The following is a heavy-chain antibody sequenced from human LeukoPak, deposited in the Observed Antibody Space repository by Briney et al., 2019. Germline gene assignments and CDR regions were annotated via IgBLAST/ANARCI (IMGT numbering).Heavy chain of an antibody. D-gene: IGHD5-18*01. Sequence: TGGSLRLSCSASGFTFSSYAMHWVRQAPGKGLEYVSAISSNGGSTYYADSVKGRFTIFRDNYKNTLNLQMSSLRAEDTAVYYCVVSYLYAFDIWGQGTMVTVSS. CDR2: ISSNGGST. J-gene: IGHJ3*02. CDR1: GFTFSSYA. V-gene: IGHV3-64D*09. CDR3: VVSYLYAFDI.